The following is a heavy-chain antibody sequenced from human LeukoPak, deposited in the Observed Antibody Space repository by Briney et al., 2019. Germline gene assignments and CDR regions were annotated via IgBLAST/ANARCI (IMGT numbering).Heavy chain of an antibody. D-gene: IGHD6-13*01. J-gene: IGHJ4*02. Sequence: GGSLRLSCAASGFAFSSNGVHWVRQAPGKGLEWVALISYDGSNKYYADSVKGRFTISRDNSKNTLYPQMNSLRAEDTAVYYCAKDRSSSWTWTIDYWGQGTLVTVSS. V-gene: IGHV3-30*18. CDR1: GFAFSSNG. CDR3: AKDRSSSWTWTIDY. CDR2: ISYDGSNK.